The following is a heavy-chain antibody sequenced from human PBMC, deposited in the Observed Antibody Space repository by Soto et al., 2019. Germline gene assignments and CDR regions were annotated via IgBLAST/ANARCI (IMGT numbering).Heavy chain of an antibody. CDR2: INSDGSST. CDR1: GFTFSSYW. J-gene: IGHJ3*02. Sequence: PGGSLRLSCVTSGFTFSSYWMHWVRQAPGKGLVWVARINSDGSSTNYADSVKGRFTISRDNAKNTLYLQMNSLRAEDTAVYSCARAGVTTTIRNGLDIWGPGTMVTVSS. V-gene: IGHV3-74*01. D-gene: IGHD2-8*01. CDR3: ARAGVTTTIRNGLDI.